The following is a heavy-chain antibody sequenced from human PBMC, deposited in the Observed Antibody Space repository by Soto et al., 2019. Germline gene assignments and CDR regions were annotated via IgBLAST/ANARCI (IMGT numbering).Heavy chain of an antibody. CDR3: AKANNGGYFYFYGMDV. CDR2: IDGSGGST. J-gene: IGHJ6*02. Sequence: EVQLLESGGGSVQPGGSPRLSCAASGFTFSSYAMSWVRQAPGKGLEWVSTIDGSGGSTYYADSVKGRFTIPRDNSKNTLYLQMNSLRAEDTAVYYCAKANNGGYFYFYGMDVWGQGTTVTVSS. V-gene: IGHV3-23*01. D-gene: IGHD1-1*01. CDR1: GFTFSSYA.